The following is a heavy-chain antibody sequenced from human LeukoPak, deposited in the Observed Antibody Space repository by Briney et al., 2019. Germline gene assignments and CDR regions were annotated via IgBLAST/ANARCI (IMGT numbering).Heavy chain of an antibody. J-gene: IGHJ4*02. D-gene: IGHD3-10*01. CDR3: ARAGITMVRGVIIIAYFFDY. Sequence: SETLSLTCTVSGYSISSGYYWGWIRQPPGKRLEWIGSIYHSGSTYYNPSLKSRVTISVDTSKNQFSLKLSSVTAADTAVYYCARAGITMVRGVIIIAYFFDYWGQGTLVTVSS. CDR1: GYSISSGYY. V-gene: IGHV4-38-2*02. CDR2: IYHSGST.